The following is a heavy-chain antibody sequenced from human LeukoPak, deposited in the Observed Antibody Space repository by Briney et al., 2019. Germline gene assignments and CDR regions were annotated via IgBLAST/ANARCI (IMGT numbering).Heavy chain of an antibody. D-gene: IGHD3-9*01. V-gene: IGHV4-39*07. Sequence: SETLSLTCTVSGGSISSSSFYWGWIRQPPGKGLVWIGSIYYSGRTYYNPSLKSRVTISVDTSKNQFSLKLSSVTAADTAVYYCARRRHYDILTGYYNGYYFDQWGQGSLVTVSS. CDR2: IYYSGRT. J-gene: IGHJ4*02. CDR3: ARRRHYDILTGYYNGYYFDQ. CDR1: GGSISSSSFY.